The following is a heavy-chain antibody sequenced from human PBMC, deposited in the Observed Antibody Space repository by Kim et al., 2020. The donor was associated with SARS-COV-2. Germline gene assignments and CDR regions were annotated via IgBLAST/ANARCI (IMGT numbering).Heavy chain of an antibody. Sequence: QKFQGRVTMTRDTSTSTVYMELSSLRSEDTAVYYCAGGTGYSSGVGAFDIWGQGTMGTVSS. D-gene: IGHD6-19*01. J-gene: IGHJ3*02. V-gene: IGHV1-46*01. CDR3: AGGTGYSSGVGAFDI.